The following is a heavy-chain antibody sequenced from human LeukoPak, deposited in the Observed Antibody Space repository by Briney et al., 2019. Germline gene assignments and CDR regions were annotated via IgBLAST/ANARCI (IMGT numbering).Heavy chain of an antibody. CDR3: ARVDRTYYDFWSGYPQHNWFDP. J-gene: IGHJ5*02. V-gene: IGHV4-30-2*01. Sequence: PLSLTCAVSGGSISRGGYPGRWIRRPPGKGLDCLGAICHSGSTYYSPSLKSRVTISVDRPKNQFSLKLSSVTAADTAVYYCARVDRTYYDFWSGYPQHNWFDPWGQGTLVTVSS. CDR2: ICHSGST. D-gene: IGHD3-3*01. CDR1: GGSISRGGYP.